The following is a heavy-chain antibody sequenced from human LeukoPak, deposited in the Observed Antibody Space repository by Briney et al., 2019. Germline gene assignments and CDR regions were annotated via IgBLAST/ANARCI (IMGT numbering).Heavy chain of an antibody. Sequence: PGGSLRLSCAASGYTFGFYGMSWVRQAPGKGLEWVSRVGTSVPSTNYADSVKGRFTISRDNSKNTLYLQMNSLRAEDTAIYYCAKSTTTFDYWGQGTLVTVPS. V-gene: IGHV3-23*01. CDR3: AKSTTTFDY. CDR2: VGTSVPST. CDR1: GYTFGFYG. J-gene: IGHJ4*02. D-gene: IGHD1-1*01.